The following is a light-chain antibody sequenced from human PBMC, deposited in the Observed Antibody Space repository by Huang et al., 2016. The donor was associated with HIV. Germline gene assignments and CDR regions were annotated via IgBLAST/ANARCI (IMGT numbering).Light chain of an antibody. CDR1: RSVSTN. CDR3: HQYNNWLLS. Sequence: IVMTQSPATLSVSPGERVTLSCRSNRSVSTNLAWYQTRPGQAPRLLIYGSSTRAPGVPARFSGSCSGTDFSLTISSLQSEDFALYYCHQYNNWLLSFGGGTRVDI. V-gene: IGKV3-15*01. CDR2: GSS. J-gene: IGKJ4*01.